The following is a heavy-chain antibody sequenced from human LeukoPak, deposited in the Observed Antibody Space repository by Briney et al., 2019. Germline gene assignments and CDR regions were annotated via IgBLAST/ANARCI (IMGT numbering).Heavy chain of an antibody. V-gene: IGHV3-21*01. J-gene: IGHJ4*01. CDR2: ISFGSSYV. CDR3: GRDGTAPGLYFDL. D-gene: IGHD6-13*01. Sequence: GGSLRLSCAASRITFSTYGMHWVRQAPGKGLEWVSSISFGSSYVYYADSVKGRFTISRDNAKNSLYLQMSSLRAEDTAVYYCGRDGTAPGLYFDLWGQGTLVTVSS. CDR1: RITFSTYG.